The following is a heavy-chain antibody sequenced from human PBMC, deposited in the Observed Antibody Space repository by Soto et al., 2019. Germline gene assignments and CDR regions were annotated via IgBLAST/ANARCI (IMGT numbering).Heavy chain of an antibody. V-gene: IGHV1-18*01. Sequence: GASVKVSCKASGYTFSSYGINWVRQAPGQGLEWMGWISAYNGNTNFAQNLQARVTMTTDTSTSTAYMELRSLRSDDTAVYYCATGKWDYGDTLGYFDYWGQGTLVTVSS. CDR3: ATGKWDYGDTLGYFDY. J-gene: IGHJ4*02. CDR1: GYTFSSYG. D-gene: IGHD4-17*01. CDR2: ISAYNGNT.